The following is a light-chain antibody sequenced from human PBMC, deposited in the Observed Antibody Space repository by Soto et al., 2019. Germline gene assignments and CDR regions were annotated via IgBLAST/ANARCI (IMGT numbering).Light chain of an antibody. CDR3: QQSYSTPT. V-gene: IGKV1-39*01. CDR2: AAS. CDR1: QSISSY. Sequence: DIPMTQSPSSLSASVGDRVTITCRASQSISSYLNWYQQKPGKAPKLLIYAASSLRSGVPSRFSGSGSGTDFTLTISSLQPEDFATYYCQQSYSTPTFGQGTRLEIK. J-gene: IGKJ5*01.